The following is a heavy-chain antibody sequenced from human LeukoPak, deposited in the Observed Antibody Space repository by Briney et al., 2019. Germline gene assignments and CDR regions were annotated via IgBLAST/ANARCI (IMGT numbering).Heavy chain of an antibody. CDR2: IFYTGST. CDR1: GGSISSYY. J-gene: IGHJ6*03. D-gene: IGHD3-10*01. Sequence: SETLSLTCTVSGGSISSYYWSWIRQPPGKGLEWIGYIFYTGSTNYNPSLKSRVTISVLTSKNRFSLKLSSVTTADTAVYYCARVEEGYGSGRRGNFYYYYMDVWGKGTTVTISS. CDR3: ARVEEGYGSGRRGNFYYYYMDV. V-gene: IGHV4-59*01.